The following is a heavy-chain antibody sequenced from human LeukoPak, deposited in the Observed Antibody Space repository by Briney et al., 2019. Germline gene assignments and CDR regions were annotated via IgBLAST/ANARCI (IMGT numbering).Heavy chain of an antibody. Sequence: GGSLRLSCAASGFTFSHSYMHWVRQAPGKGLVWVSRIDNDGGTSYADSVKGRFTISRDNAKNSLYLQMNSLRAEDTGVYYCARDGSGWYDYWGQGILVTVSS. D-gene: IGHD6-19*01. CDR3: ARDGSGWYDY. J-gene: IGHJ4*02. CDR2: IDNDGGT. CDR1: GFTFSHSY. V-gene: IGHV3-74*01.